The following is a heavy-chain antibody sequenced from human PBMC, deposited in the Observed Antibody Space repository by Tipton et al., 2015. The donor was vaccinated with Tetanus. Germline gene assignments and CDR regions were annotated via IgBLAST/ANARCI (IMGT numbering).Heavy chain of an antibody. CDR3: ARAEIEIGAYFDY. J-gene: IGHJ4*02. CDR1: GGSMRDYF. V-gene: IGHV4-59*01. Sequence: GLVKPSETLSLSCTVSGGSMRDYFWSWIRQSPGKGLEWIGSVYYTGSPNYSPSLKSRVNISVDTSKNQFSLKLTSVTAADTAVYFCARAEIEIGAYFDYWGQGALVTVSS. CDR2: VYYTGSP. D-gene: IGHD5-24*01.